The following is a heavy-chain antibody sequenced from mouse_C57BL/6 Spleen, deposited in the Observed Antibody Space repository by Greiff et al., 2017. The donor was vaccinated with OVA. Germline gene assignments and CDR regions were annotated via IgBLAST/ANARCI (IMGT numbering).Heavy chain of an antibody. Sequence: VKLQQSGPELVKPGASVKISCKASGYAFSSSWMNWVKQRPGKGLEWIGRIYPGDGDTNYNGKFKGKATLTADKSSSTAYMQLSSLTSEDSAVYVCARGGYYYGSFDYWGQGTTLTVSS. D-gene: IGHD1-1*01. CDR3: ARGGYYYGSFDY. V-gene: IGHV1-82*01. CDR2: IYPGDGDT. CDR1: GYAFSSSW. J-gene: IGHJ2*01.